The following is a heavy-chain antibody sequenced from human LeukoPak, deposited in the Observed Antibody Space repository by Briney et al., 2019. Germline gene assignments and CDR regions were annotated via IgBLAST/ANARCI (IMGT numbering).Heavy chain of an antibody. Sequence: GSLRLSCAASGFTFSSYGMHWVRQAPGKGLEWVAVISYDGSNKYYADSVKGRFTIFRDNSKNTLYLQMDSLRAEDTAVYYCAKDHGESYYGSGSLFDYWGQGTLVTVSS. J-gene: IGHJ4*02. CDR2: ISYDGSNK. V-gene: IGHV3-30*18. D-gene: IGHD3-10*01. CDR1: GFTFSSYG. CDR3: AKDHGESYYGSGSLFDY.